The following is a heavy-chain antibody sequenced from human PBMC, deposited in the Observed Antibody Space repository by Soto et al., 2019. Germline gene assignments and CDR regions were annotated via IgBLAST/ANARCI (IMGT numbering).Heavy chain of an antibody. V-gene: IGHV4-30-2*01. CDR3: AGMPYTSGLRFDP. J-gene: IGHJ5*02. CDR1: GDSYSISTYS. Sequence: SETLSLTCTLSGDSYSISTYSWSWIRQPPGKAMQWIGFIYQSGVTSYNPSLASRVSISLDRSNNQCSLKLKSVTAADTAVYFCAGMPYTSGLRFDPWGPGTLVTVSS. D-gene: IGHD6-19*01. CDR2: IYQSGVT.